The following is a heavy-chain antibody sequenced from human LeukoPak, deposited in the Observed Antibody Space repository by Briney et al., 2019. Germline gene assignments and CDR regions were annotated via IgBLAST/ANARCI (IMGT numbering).Heavy chain of an antibody. V-gene: IGHV3-48*01. D-gene: IGHD3-22*01. J-gene: IGHJ4*02. Sequence: GGSLRLSCAASVFTFSSHSMNWVRQAPGKGLEWVSYISSSSSTIYYADSVKGRFTISRDNAKNSLYLQMNSLRAEDTAVYYCARGAYYYEDWGQGTLVTVSS. CDR1: VFTFSSHS. CDR3: ARGAYYYED. CDR2: ISSSSSTI.